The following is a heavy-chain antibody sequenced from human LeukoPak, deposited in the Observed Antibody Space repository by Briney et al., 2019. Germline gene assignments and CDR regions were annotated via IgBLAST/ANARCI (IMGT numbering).Heavy chain of an antibody. D-gene: IGHD6-19*01. Sequence: SETLSLTCAVYGGSFSGYYWSWIRQPPGRGLEWIGEINHSGSTNYNPSLKSRVTISVDTSKNQFSLKLSSVTAADTAVYYCARAYSSGWYNWFDPWGQGTLVTVSS. J-gene: IGHJ5*02. CDR1: GGSFSGYY. CDR2: INHSGST. V-gene: IGHV4-34*01. CDR3: ARAYSSGWYNWFDP.